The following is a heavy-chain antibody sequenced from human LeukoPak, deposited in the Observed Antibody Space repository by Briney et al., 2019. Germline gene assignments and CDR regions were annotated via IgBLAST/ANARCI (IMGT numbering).Heavy chain of an antibody. CDR1: GGSFSGYY. CDR3: ARGRLLAFDY. CDR2: INHSGST. D-gene: IGHD1-26*01. Sequence: SETLSLTCAVYGGSFSGYYWSWIRQPTGKGLEWIGEINHSGSTNYNPSLKSRVTISVDTSKNQFSLKLSSVTAADTAVYYCARGRLLAFDYWGQGTLVTVSS. V-gene: IGHV4-34*01. J-gene: IGHJ4*02.